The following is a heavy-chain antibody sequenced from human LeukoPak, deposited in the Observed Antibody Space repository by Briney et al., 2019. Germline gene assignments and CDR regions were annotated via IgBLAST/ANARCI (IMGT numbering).Heavy chain of an antibody. CDR2: INPNGGGT. Sequence: ASVNVSSKASGYTLTGYYMHWVRQAPGQRLEWMGWINPNGGGTNYAQKFQGRVTMTRGTSIRTAYMELSRLTSDDTAVYYCTKDGRLSSGWPALDWGQGALVTVSS. D-gene: IGHD6-25*01. J-gene: IGHJ4*02. V-gene: IGHV1-2*02. CDR3: TKDGRLSSGWPALD. CDR1: GYTLTGYY.